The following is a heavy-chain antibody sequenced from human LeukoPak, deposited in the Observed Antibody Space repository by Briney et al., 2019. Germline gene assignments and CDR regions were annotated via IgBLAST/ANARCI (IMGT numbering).Heavy chain of an antibody. D-gene: IGHD3-10*01. CDR3: ARVSPSGYYYYYMDV. Sequence: SETLSLTCTVSGGSISSSSYYWGWMRQPPGKGLEWIGSIYYSGSTYYNPSLKSRVTISVDTSKNQFSLKLSSVTAADTAVYYCARVSPSGYYYYYMDVWGKGTTVTVSS. CDR1: GGSISSSSYY. CDR2: IYYSGST. J-gene: IGHJ6*03. V-gene: IGHV4-39*07.